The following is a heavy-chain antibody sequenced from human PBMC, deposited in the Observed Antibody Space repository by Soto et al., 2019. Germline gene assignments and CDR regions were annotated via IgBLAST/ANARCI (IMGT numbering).Heavy chain of an antibody. CDR1: GGSFSGYY. V-gene: IGHV4-34*01. CDR2: INHSGRT. D-gene: IGHD7-27*01. J-gene: IGHJ6*03. CDR3: ARMGNRRYYYLDV. Sequence: ASETLSLTCAVYGGSFSGYYWSWIRQPPGKGLEWIGEINHSGRTNYNPSLKSRVTISLDTSKNQFSLKLSSVTAADTAVYYCARMGNRRYYYLDVWDKGTTVTVSS.